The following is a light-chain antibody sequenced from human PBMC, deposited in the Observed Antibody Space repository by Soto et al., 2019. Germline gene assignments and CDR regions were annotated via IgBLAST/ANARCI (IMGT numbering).Light chain of an antibody. J-gene: IGLJ2*01. CDR1: SGHSRNT. V-gene: IGLV4-60*03. Sequence: QLVLTQSSSASASLGSSVKLTCTLSSGHSRNTIAWHQQQPGKAPRYLMKLDGSGSYNKGSGVPDRFSGSSSGADRYLTISNLQSEDEADYYCETWDRNTRVFGGGTKLTVL. CDR3: ETWDRNTRV. CDR2: LDGSGSY.